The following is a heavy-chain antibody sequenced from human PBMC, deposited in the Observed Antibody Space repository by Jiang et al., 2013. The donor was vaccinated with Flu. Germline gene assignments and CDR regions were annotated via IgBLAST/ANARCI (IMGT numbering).Heavy chain of an antibody. V-gene: IGHV3-72*01. CDR2: SKNKANNFTT. CDR3: TRGRQFGH. D-gene: IGHD3-16*01. J-gene: IGHJ1*01. CDR1: GFAFSDHY. Sequence: QLVESGGGLVQPGGSLRLSCAASGFAFSDHYMDWVRQAPGKGLEWVGRSKNKANNFTTEYAASVKGRFTISRDDSNKSLYLKMNSLKTDDTAVYYCTRGRQFGHWGQGTLVT.